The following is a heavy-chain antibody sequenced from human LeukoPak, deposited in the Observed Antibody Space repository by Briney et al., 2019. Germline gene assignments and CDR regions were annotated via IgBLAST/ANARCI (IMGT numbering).Heavy chain of an antibody. CDR3: SRGLSDVY. CDR2: INHSGIT. Sequence: SETLSLTCTVSGGSLSSYYWTWIRQPPGKGLEWIGEINHSGITNYNPSLKSRVTISIDTSKSQFSLKLNSVTAADTAVYYCSRGLSDVYWGQGTLVTVSS. V-gene: IGHV4-34*01. J-gene: IGHJ4*02. CDR1: GGSLSSYY.